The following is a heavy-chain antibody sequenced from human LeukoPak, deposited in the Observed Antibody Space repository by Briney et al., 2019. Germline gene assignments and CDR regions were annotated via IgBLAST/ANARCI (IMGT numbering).Heavy chain of an antibody. V-gene: IGHV3-74*01. CDR3: ARDLTTADY. J-gene: IGHJ4*02. D-gene: IGHD4-17*01. CDR1: GFNFSSYW. CDR2: INCDGSTT. Sequence: GGSLRLSCAASGFNFSSYWMHWVRRAPGKGLVWVSRINCDGSTTTYADSVKGRFTISKDNAKNTLYLQMNSLRAEDTAVYYCARDLTTADYWGQGTLVTVS.